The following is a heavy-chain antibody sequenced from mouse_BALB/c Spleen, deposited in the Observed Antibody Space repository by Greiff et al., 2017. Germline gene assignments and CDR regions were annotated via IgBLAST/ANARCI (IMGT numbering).Heavy chain of an antibody. CDR1: GYTFTSYV. J-gene: IGHJ1*01. V-gene: IGHV1-14*01. CDR2: INPYNDGT. Sequence: LVESGPELVKPGASVKMSCKASGYTFTSYVMHWVKQKPGQGLEWIGYINPYNDGTKYNEKFKGKATLTSDKSSSTAYMELSSLTSEDSAVYYCARRISNWDFDVWGAGTTVTVSS. CDR3: ARRISNWDFDV.